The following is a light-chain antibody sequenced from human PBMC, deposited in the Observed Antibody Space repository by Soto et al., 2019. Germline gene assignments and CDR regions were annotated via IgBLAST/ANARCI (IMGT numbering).Light chain of an antibody. Sequence: LTQPASVSGSPRQLITISCTGTSSDVGGYNYVSWYQQHPGKAPKLMIYDVSNRPSGVSNRFSGSKSGNTASLTISGLQAEDEADYYCSSYTSSSTLYVFGTGTKVTVL. J-gene: IGLJ1*01. V-gene: IGLV2-14*01. CDR2: DVS. CDR1: SSDVGGYNY. CDR3: SSYTSSSTLYV.